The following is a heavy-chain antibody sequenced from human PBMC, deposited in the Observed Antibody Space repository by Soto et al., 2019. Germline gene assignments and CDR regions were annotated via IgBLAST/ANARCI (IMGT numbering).Heavy chain of an antibody. CDR3: AKDPAASYYDFWSGYLNWFDP. CDR2: ISGSGGST. D-gene: IGHD3-3*01. Sequence: GGSLRLSCAASGFTFSSYAMSWVRQAPGKGLEWVSAISGSGGSTYHADSVKGRFTISRDNSKNTLYLQMNSLRAEDTAVYYCAKDPAASYYDFWSGYLNWFDPWGQGTLVTVSS. CDR1: GFTFSSYA. V-gene: IGHV3-23*01. J-gene: IGHJ5*02.